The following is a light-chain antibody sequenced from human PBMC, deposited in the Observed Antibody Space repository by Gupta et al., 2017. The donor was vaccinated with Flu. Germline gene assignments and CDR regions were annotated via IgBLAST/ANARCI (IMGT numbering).Light chain of an antibody. J-gene: IGKJ4*01. CDR1: QSVLSSSNNKNY. Sequence: DIVMTQSPDSLAVSLGERATINCKSSQSVLSSSNNKNYLAWYQLKPGQPPKLLFYWASTREYGVPDRFSGSGSGTDFTLTISSLQAEDVAAYYCQQYYSTPLTFGGGTKVEIK. CDR3: QQYYSTPLT. V-gene: IGKV4-1*01. CDR2: WAS.